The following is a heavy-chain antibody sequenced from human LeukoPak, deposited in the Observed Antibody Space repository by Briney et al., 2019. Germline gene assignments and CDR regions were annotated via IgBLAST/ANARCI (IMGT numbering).Heavy chain of an antibody. CDR1: GGSISSYY. Sequence: SETLSLTCTVSGGSISSYYWSWIRQPPGKGLEWIGYIYYSGSTNYNPSLKSRVTLSVDTSKNQFSLKLSSVTAADTAVYYCAREIPEEGDAFDIWGQGTMVTVSS. CDR2: IYYSGST. CDR3: AREIPEEGDAFDI. J-gene: IGHJ3*02. V-gene: IGHV4-59*01.